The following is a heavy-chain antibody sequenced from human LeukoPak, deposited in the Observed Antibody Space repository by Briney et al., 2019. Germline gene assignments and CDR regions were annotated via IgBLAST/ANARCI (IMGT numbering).Heavy chain of an antibody. J-gene: IGHJ3*01. CDR2: MNPKSGNT. CDR3: ARIRGFSYGLAFDL. CDR1: GYTFTSDD. Sequence: ASVKVPCKASGYTFTSDDINWVRQATGQGLEWMGWMNPKSGNTGYAQNFQGRVTMARNTSISTAYMELSSLTSADTAVYYCARIRGFSYGLAFDLWGQGTMVTVSS. V-gene: IGHV1-8*01. D-gene: IGHD5-18*01.